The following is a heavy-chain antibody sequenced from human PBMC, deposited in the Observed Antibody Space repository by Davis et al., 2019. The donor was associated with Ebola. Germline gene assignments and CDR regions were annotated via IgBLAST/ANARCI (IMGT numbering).Heavy chain of an antibody. J-gene: IGHJ5*02. Sequence: MPSETLSLTCAVYGGSFSGYYWSWIRQPPGKGLEWIGEINHSGSTNYNPSLKSRVTISVDKSKNQFSLKLSSVTAADTAVYYCARVLSGYYYNWFDPWGQGTLVTVSS. CDR1: GGSFSGYY. D-gene: IGHD3-22*01. CDR3: ARVLSGYYYNWFDP. V-gene: IGHV4-34*01. CDR2: INHSGST.